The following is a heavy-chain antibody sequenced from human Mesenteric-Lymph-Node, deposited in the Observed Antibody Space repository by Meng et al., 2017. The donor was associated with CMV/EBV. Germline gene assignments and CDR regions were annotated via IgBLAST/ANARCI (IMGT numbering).Heavy chain of an antibody. CDR2: ISAYNGNT. J-gene: IGHJ4*02. D-gene: IGHD1-26*01. CDR3: ARVYSGSYFYYFDY. V-gene: IGHV1-18*01. CDR1: GYTFTSYG. Sequence: SGYTFTSYGISWVRQAPGQGLEWMGWISAYNGNTNYAQKLQGRVTMTTDTSTSTAYMELRSLRSEDTAVYYCARVYSGSYFYYFDYWGQGTLVTVSS.